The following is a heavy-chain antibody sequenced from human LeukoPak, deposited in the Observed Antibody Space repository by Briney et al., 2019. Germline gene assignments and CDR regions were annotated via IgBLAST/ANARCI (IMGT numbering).Heavy chain of an antibody. CDR2: IIPIFGTA. V-gene: IGHV1-69*01. D-gene: IGHD6-6*01. J-gene: IGHJ5*02. Sequence: GSSVKVSCKASGGTFSSYAISWVRQAPGQGLEWMGGIIPIFGTANYAQKFQGRVTITADESTSTAYMELSSLRSDDTAVYYCARDLWSSSSWFDPWGQGTLVTVSS. CDR1: GGTFSSYA. CDR3: ARDLWSSSSWFDP.